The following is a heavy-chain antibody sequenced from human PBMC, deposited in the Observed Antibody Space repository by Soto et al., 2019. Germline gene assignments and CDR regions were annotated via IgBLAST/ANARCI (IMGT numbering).Heavy chain of an antibody. V-gene: IGHV4-39*07. J-gene: IGHJ5*02. Sequence: SETLSLTCTVSGGSVSSGSYYWSWVRQPPGRGLEWIGEINHSGSTNYNPSLKSRVTISVDTSKNQFSLKLSSVTAADTAVYYCARPLRFDPWGQGTLVTVSS. CDR3: ARPLRFDP. CDR2: INHSGST. CDR1: GGSVSSGSYY.